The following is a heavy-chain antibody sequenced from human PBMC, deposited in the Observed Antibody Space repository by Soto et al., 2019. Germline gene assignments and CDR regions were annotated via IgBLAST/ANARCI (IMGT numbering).Heavy chain of an antibody. J-gene: IGHJ6*02. CDR1: GFTFSSYW. D-gene: IGHD5-18*01. V-gene: IGHV3-7*01. CDR2: IKQDGSEK. CDR3: ARDGGQLWFYYYYYGMDV. Sequence: GGSLRLSCAASGFTFSSYWMGWVRQAPGKGLEWVANIKQDGSEKYYVDSVKGRFTISRDNAKNSLYLQMNSLRAEDTAVYYCARDGGQLWFYYYYYGMDVWGQGTTVTVSS.